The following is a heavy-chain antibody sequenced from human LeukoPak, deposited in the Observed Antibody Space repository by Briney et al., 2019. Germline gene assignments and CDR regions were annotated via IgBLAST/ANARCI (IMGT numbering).Heavy chain of an antibody. CDR2: IYYSGST. CDR3: ARTNYYYMDV. J-gene: IGHJ6*03. V-gene: IGHV4-59*01. Sequence: PSETLSFPCTVSGGSISSSYWSWIRQPPGKGLEWIGYIYYSGSTNYNPSLKSRVTISVDTSKNQFSLKLSSATAADTAVYYCARTNYYYMDVWGKGTTVTISS. CDR1: GGSISSSY.